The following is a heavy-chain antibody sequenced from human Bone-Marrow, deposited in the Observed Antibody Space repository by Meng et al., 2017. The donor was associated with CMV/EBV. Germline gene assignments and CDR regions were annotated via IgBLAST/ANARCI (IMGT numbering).Heavy chain of an antibody. V-gene: IGHV3-9*01. CDR1: GFTFDDYA. D-gene: IGHD3-10*01. Sequence: GGSLRLSCAASGFTFDDYAMHWVRQAPGKGLEWVSGISWNSGSIGYADSVKGRFTISRDNAKNSLYLQMNSLRAEDTAVYYCARDTYGSGSNFDFWGQGTLVTVSS. CDR2: ISWNSGSI. CDR3: ARDTYGSGSNFDF. J-gene: IGHJ4*02.